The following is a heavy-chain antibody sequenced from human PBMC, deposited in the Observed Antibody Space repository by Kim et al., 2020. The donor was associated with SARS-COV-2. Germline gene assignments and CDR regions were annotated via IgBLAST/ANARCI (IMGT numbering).Heavy chain of an antibody. V-gene: IGHV1-69*01. D-gene: IGHD2-2*01. Sequence: QKCQGRVTITADESTSTAYMELSSLRSEDTAVYYCARNVVVPAAMFFDYWGQGTLVTVSS. J-gene: IGHJ4*02. CDR3: ARNVVVPAAMFFDY.